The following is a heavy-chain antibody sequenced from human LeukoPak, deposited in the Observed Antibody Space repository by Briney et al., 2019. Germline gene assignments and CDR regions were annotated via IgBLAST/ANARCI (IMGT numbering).Heavy chain of an antibody. CDR3: ARGRSLRPVPAAYFLWFDP. CDR2: INHSGST. CDR1: GGSFSGYY. D-gene: IGHD2-2*01. J-gene: IGHJ5*02. Sequence: PSETLSLTCAVYGGSFSGYYWSWIRQPPGKGLEWIGEINHSGSTNYNPSLKSRVTISADTSKNQFSLKLSSVTAADTAVYYCARGRSLRPVPAAYFLWFDPWGQGTLVTVSS. V-gene: IGHV4-34*01.